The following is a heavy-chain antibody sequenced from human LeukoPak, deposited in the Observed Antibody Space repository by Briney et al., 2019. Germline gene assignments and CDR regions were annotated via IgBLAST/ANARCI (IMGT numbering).Heavy chain of an antibody. CDR1: GFTFSSYA. D-gene: IGHD3-10*01. CDR3: AKALLWFGEYPRDFDY. Sequence: GGSLRLSCAASGFTFSSYAMSWVRPAPGKGLEWVSPISGSCGSTYYADSVKGRFTISRDKSKNTLYLQMNSLRAEDTAVYYCAKALLWFGEYPRDFDYWGQGTLVTVSS. CDR2: ISGSCGST. V-gene: IGHV3-23*01. J-gene: IGHJ4*02.